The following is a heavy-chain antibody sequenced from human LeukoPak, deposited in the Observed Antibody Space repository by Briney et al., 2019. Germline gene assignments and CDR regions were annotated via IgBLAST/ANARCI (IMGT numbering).Heavy chain of an antibody. J-gene: IGHJ4*02. V-gene: IGHV5-51*01. CDR3: ASHPSYSSGWYEGYY. D-gene: IGHD6-19*01. CDR1: GYSFTSYW. Sequence: GESLKISCKGSGYSFTSYWIGWVRQMPGKGLEWMGIIYPGDSDTRYSPSFQGQVTISADKSISTAYLQWSSLRASDTAMHYCASHPSYSSGWYEGYYWGQGTLVTVSS. CDR2: IYPGDSDT.